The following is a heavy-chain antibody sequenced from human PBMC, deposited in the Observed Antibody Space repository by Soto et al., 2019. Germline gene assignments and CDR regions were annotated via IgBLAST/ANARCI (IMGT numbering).Heavy chain of an antibody. CDR3: ARGPSGDKVDS. V-gene: IGHV4-30-4*01. D-gene: IGHD3-10*01. Sequence: QVQLQESGPGLVKPSQTLSLTCTVSGGSISTVDYWWSWIRQSPDMGLEWIGHIYDGGRTYNNPSLERRVTRSVDNSKRQLSLTLSSVSAADTAVYYCARGPSGDKVDSWGQGTLVTVSS. CDR2: IYDGGRT. J-gene: IGHJ4*02. CDR1: GGSISTVDYW.